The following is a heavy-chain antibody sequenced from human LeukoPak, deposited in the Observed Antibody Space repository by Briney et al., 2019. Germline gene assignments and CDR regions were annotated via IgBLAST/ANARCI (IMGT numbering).Heavy chain of an antibody. D-gene: IGHD1-26*01. CDR1: GYTLTELS. V-gene: IGHV1-24*01. CDR3: ATLGSGSYPDPAFDD. J-gene: IGHJ4*02. CDR2: FDPEDGET. Sequence: ASVKVSCKVSGYTLTELSMHWVRQAPGKGLEWMGGFDPEDGETIYAQKFQGRVTMTEDTSTDTAYMELSSLRSDDTAVYYCATLGSGSYPDPAFDDWGQGTLVTVSS.